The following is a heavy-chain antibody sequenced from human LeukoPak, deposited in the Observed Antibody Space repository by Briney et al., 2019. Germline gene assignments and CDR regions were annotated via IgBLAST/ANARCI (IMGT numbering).Heavy chain of an antibody. CDR3: AKVSDYSYYYYMDV. CDR1: GFTLSSYA. CDR2: ISGSGGST. Sequence: GGSLRLSCVVSGFTLSSYAMNWVRQAPGKGLEWVSAISGSGGSTYYADSVKGRFTVSRDNFKNTLFLQVNSLRAEDTAVYYCAKVSDYSYYYYMDVWGKGTTVTVSS. V-gene: IGHV3-23*01. D-gene: IGHD2-21*02. J-gene: IGHJ6*03.